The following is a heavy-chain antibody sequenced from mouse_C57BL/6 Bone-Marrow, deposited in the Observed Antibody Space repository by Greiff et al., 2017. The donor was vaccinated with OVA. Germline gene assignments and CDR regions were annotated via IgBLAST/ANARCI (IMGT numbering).Heavy chain of an antibody. J-gene: IGHJ4*01. V-gene: IGHV1-82*01. CDR3: AWGYDYDYAAVYYAMDD. Sequence: QVQLKQSGPELVKPGASVKISCKASGYAFSSSWMNWVQQRPGKGLEWIGRIYPGDGDTNYNGKFKGKATLTADKASSTAYMQLSSLTSEDSAVYFCAWGYDYDYAAVYYAMDDWGQGTSVTVAS. D-gene: IGHD2-4*01. CDR2: IYPGDGDT. CDR1: GYAFSSSW.